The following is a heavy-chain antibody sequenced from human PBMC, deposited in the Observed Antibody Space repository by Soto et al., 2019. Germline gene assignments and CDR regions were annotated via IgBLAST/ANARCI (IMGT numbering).Heavy chain of an antibody. V-gene: IGHV4-59*01. CDR3: ARGVGDVLRYFDWLFDNWFDP. J-gene: IGHJ5*02. CDR2: IYYSGST. CDR1: GGSISSYY. D-gene: IGHD3-9*01. Sequence: SETLSLTCTVSGGSISSYYWSWIRQPPGKGLEWIGYIYYSGSTNYNPSLKSRVTISVDTSKNQFSLKLSSVTAADTAVYYCARGVGDVLRYFDWLFDNWFDPWGQGTLVTVSS.